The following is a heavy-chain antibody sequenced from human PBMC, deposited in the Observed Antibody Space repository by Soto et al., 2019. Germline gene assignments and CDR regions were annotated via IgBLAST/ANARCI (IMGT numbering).Heavy chain of an antibody. CDR2: IIPILGIA. D-gene: IGHD1-26*01. Sequence: QVQLVQSGAEVKKPGSSVKVSCKASGGTFSSYTISWVRQAPGQGLEWMGRIIPILGIANYAQKFQGRVTITADKSTSTAYMELSSLRSEDTAVYYCARDPSIVGVLLIDYWGQGTLVTVSS. CDR3: ARDPSIVGVLLIDY. J-gene: IGHJ4*02. V-gene: IGHV1-69*08. CDR1: GGTFSSYT.